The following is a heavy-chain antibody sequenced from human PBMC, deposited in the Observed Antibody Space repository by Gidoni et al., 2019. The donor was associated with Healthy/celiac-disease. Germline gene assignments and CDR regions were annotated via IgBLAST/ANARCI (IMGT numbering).Heavy chain of an antibody. J-gene: IGHJ5*02. Sequence: QVQLQESGPGLVKPSETLSLICTVSGYSISSGYYWGWIRQPPGKGLEWIGSIYHSGSTYYNPSLKSRVTISVDTSKNQFSLKLSSVTAADTAVYYCARQNDFWSGYYSPNWFDPWGQGTLVTVSS. D-gene: IGHD3-3*01. CDR2: IYHSGST. V-gene: IGHV4-38-2*02. CDR3: ARQNDFWSGYYSPNWFDP. CDR1: GYSISSGYY.